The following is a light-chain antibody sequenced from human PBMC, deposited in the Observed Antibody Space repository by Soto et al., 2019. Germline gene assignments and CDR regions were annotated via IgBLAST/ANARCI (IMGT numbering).Light chain of an antibody. J-gene: IGLJ3*02. CDR1: SSDVGEYDY. CDR3: CSYAGSRV. V-gene: IGLV2-11*01. CDR2: DVS. Sequence: QSALTQPRSVSGSPGQSVTISCTGTSSDVGEYDYVSWYQHHPGKAPKLMIYDVSQRPSGVPDRFSGSKSGSTASLTISGLQAEDEADYYCCSYAGSRVFGGGTKLTVL.